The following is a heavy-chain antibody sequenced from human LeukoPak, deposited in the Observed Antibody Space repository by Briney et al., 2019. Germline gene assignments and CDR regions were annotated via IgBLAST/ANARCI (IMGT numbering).Heavy chain of an antibody. D-gene: IGHD4-23*01. CDR3: ARTEDYGGSDY. V-gene: IGHV1-69*04. CDR2: IIPIFGIA. Sequence: SVKVSCKAFGGTFSSYAISWVRQAPGQGLEWMGRIIPIFGIANYAQKFQGRVTITADKSTSTAYMELSSLRSEDTAVYYCARTEDYGGSDYWGQGTLVTVSS. CDR1: GGTFSSYA. J-gene: IGHJ4*02.